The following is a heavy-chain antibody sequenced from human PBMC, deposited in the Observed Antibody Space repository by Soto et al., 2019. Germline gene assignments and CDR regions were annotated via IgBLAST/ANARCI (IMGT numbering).Heavy chain of an antibody. D-gene: IGHD5-12*01. CDR3: ARDQSGYTHLGDD. J-gene: IGHJ4*02. Sequence: QVQLVESGGGVVQPGRSLRLSCAASGFTFRNYGMQRVRQAPVKGLEWVAVIWYDGGYKYADSVKGRFTISRDNSKNTLYLQMNSLRVEDTAVYYCARDQSGYTHLGDDWGQGTLVTVSS. CDR2: IWYDGGYK. CDR1: GFTFRNYG. V-gene: IGHV3-33*01.